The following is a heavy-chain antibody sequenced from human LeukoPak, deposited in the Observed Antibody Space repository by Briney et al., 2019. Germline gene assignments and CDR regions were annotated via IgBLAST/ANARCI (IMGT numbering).Heavy chain of an antibody. J-gene: IGHJ6*03. CDR3: ARPNAAGIRNYYYYMDV. V-gene: IGHV3-7*01. D-gene: IGHD3-10*01. Sequence: SGGSLRLSCAASGFTFSSYWMSWVRQAPGKGLEWVANIKQDGNEKYYVDSVKGRFTISRDNAKNSLFLQMNSLRAEDTAVYYCARPNAAGIRNYYYYMDVWGKGTTVTVSS. CDR2: IKQDGNEK. CDR1: GFTFSSYW.